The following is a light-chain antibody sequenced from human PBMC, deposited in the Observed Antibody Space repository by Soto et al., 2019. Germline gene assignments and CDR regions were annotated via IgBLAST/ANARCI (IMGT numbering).Light chain of an antibody. CDR2: DAS. J-gene: IGKJ2*01. CDR1: QSVSSY. V-gene: IGKV3-11*01. Sequence: EIVLTQSPATLSLSPGERATLSCRASQSVSSYLAWYQQKPGQAPRLLIYDASNRATGIPARFSGSGSGTDFTLTISSREPEDFAVYYCQQRSNWPPYTLGQGTKLDIK. CDR3: QQRSNWPPYT.